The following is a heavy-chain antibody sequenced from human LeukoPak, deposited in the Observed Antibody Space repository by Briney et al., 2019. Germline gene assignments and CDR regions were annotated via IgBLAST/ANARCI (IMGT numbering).Heavy chain of an antibody. CDR3: ARGCSSTSCYRSVSGAFDI. D-gene: IGHD2-2*01. Sequence: ASVKVSCKASGYTFTGYYMHWVRQAPGQGLEWMGWINPNSGGTNYAQKFQGRVTMTRDTSISTAYMELSRLRSDDTAVYYCARGCSSTSCYRSVSGAFDIWGQGTVVTVSS. V-gene: IGHV1-2*02. CDR2: INPNSGGT. CDR1: GYTFTGYY. J-gene: IGHJ3*02.